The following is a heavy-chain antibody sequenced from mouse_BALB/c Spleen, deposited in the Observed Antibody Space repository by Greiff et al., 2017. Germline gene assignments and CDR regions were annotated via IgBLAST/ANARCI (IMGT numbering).Heavy chain of an antibody. CDR3: ARSHYYGSSWFAY. V-gene: IGHV5-4*02. Sequence: EVQRVESGGGLVKPGGSLKLSCAASGFTFSDYYMYWVRQTPEKRLEWVATISDGGSYTYYPDSVKGRFTISRDNAKNNLYLQMSSLKSEDTAMYYCARSHYYGSSWFAYWGQGTLVTVSA. D-gene: IGHD1-1*01. J-gene: IGHJ3*01. CDR2: ISDGGSYT. CDR1: GFTFSDYY.